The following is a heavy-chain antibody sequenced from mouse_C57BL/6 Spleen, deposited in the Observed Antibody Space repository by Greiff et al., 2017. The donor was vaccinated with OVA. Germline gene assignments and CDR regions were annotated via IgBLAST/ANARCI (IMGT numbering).Heavy chain of an antibody. V-gene: IGHV1-54*01. D-gene: IGHD1-1*01. Sequence: QVQLQQSGAELVRPGTSVKVSCKASGYAFTNYLIEWVKQRPGQGLAWIGVINPGSGGANYNEKFKGKATLTADKSSSTAYMQLSSLTSEDSAVYFCARDYGSSYDYWGQGTTLTVSS. CDR1: GYAFTNYL. CDR2: INPGSGGA. CDR3: ARDYGSSYDY. J-gene: IGHJ2*01.